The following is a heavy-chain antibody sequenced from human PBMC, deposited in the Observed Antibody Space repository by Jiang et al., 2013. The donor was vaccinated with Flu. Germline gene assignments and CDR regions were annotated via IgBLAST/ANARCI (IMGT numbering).Heavy chain of an antibody. CDR1: GFSFSNYW. CDR2: IHQDGSEK. Sequence: QLVESGGGLVQPGGSLRLSCTASGFSFSNYWMSWVRQAPGKGLEWVANIHQDGSEKYYVNSVKGRFTISRDNAKNSLYLQLNSLRVEDTAVYYCARDQDYYDSSAYYYQDYWGQGTLVTVSS. J-gene: IGHJ4*02. CDR3: ARDQDYYDSSAYYYQDY. V-gene: IGHV3-7*03. D-gene: IGHD3-22*01.